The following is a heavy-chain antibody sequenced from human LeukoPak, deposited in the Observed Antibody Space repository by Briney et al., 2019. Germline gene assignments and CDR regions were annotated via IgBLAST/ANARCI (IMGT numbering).Heavy chain of an antibody. CDR1: GFIFSDST. CDR3: AKGGAGGGYFPT. J-gene: IGHJ1*01. V-gene: IGHV3-7*03. CDR2: MKEDGSDE. Sequence: PGGSLRLSCGASGFIFSDSTMSWVRQAAGKGLEWVAKMKEDGSDENYVDSVKGRFTISRDNARNSLHLQMKSLRAEDTAVYFCAKGGAGGGYFPTWGQGILVNVSS. D-gene: IGHD3-16*01.